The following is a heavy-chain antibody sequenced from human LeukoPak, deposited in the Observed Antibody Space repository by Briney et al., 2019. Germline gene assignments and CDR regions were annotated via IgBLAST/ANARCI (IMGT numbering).Heavy chain of an antibody. V-gene: IGHV4-61*01. CDR1: GASVSSGSYY. J-gene: IGHJ4*02. D-gene: IGHD3-22*01. CDR3: ARDPSGYFNY. CDR2: IYDSGST. Sequence: PSETLSLTCIVSGASVSSGSYYWTWIRQPPGKGLEWIGYIYDSGSTNYNPSLKSRVTISVDTSKNQFSLKLSSVTAADTAVYYCARDPSGYFNYWGQGTLVTVSS.